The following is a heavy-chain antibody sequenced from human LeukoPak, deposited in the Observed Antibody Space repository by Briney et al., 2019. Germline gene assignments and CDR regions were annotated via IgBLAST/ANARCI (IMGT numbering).Heavy chain of an antibody. V-gene: IGHV4-61*02. CDR2: IYTSGST. D-gene: IGHD5-24*01. CDR1: GGSIYSGSYY. CDR3: ARDRRDGYNLYYFDL. J-gene: IGHJ4*02. Sequence: SQTLSLTCTVSGGSIYSGSYYWSWMRQPAGKGLDWIGRIYTSGSTNYNPSLKSRVTISVDTSKNQFSLKLSSVTAADTAVYYCARDRRDGYNLYYFDLWGQGTLVTVSS.